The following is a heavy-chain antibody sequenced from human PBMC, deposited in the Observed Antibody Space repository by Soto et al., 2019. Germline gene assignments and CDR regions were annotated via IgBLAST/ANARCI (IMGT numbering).Heavy chain of an antibody. Sequence: GGSLTLSCAASGFSFNPYWMNWVRQAPGKGLEWVADIKQDGSKKSYVESVKGRFTISRDNAKNSLYLQMNSLRGEDTAVYYCVREGRLLGAFDIWGQGTMVTVSS. CDR2: IKQDGSKK. J-gene: IGHJ3*02. V-gene: IGHV3-7*01. CDR3: VREGRLLGAFDI. D-gene: IGHD2-15*01. CDR1: GFSFNPYW.